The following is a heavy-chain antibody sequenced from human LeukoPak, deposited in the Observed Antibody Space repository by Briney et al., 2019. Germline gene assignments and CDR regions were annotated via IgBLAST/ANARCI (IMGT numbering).Heavy chain of an antibody. Sequence: GGSLRLSCAASGFTFSSYEMNWVRQAPGKGLEWVSYISSSGSTIYYADSVKGRFTISRDNAKNSLYLQMNSLRAEDTAVYYCGKYGGPSCYDRLDYWGQGTLVTVSS. J-gene: IGHJ4*02. V-gene: IGHV3-48*03. CDR2: ISSSGSTI. CDR1: GFTFSSYE. CDR3: GKYGGPSCYDRLDY. D-gene: IGHD5-12*01.